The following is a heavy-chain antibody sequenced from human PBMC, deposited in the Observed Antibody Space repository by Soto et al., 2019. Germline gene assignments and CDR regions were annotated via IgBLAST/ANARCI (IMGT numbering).Heavy chain of an antibody. Sequence: PGGSLRLSCAASGFTFNNYAMNWVRQAPGKGLEWVAVIWYDGSNKYYADSVKGRFTISRDNSKNTLYLQMNSLRAEDTAVYYCARDLQHAIFGVVIPNYYYYYGMDVRGQGTTVTVSS. D-gene: IGHD3-3*01. V-gene: IGHV3-33*08. CDR1: GFTFNNYA. CDR3: ARDLQHAIFGVVIPNYYYYYGMDV. CDR2: IWYDGSNK. J-gene: IGHJ6*02.